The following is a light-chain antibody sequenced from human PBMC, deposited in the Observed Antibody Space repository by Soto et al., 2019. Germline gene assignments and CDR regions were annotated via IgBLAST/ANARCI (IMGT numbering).Light chain of an antibody. Sequence: DIQVTQSPSSLSASVGDRVTITCRASQSISSYLNWYQEEPGKAPKVLIYDASSLGSGVPSRFSGSGSGTEFTLTICSLQPDDFATYFCQQYQAYSTFGQGARLEIK. J-gene: IGKJ5*01. V-gene: IGKV1-5*01. CDR2: DAS. CDR1: QSISSY. CDR3: QQYQAYST.